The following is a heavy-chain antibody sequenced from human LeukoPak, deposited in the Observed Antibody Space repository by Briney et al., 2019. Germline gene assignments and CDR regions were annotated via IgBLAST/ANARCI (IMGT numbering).Heavy chain of an antibody. CDR2: ISGSGGST. J-gene: IGHJ4*02. Sequence: GGSLRLSCAASGFTFSSYAMSWVRQAPGKGLEWVSAISGSGGSTYYADSVKGRFTISRDNSKNTLYLQMNSLRAEDTAVYYWATSPGVVVVAATRVDYWGEGTLVTVS. V-gene: IGHV3-23*01. CDR3: ATSPGVVVVAATRVDY. CDR1: GFTFSSYA. D-gene: IGHD2-15*01.